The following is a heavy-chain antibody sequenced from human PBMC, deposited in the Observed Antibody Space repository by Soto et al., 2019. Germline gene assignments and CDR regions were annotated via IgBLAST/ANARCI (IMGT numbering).Heavy chain of an antibody. V-gene: IGHV4-39*01. CDR1: GDSISSSSYY. CDR2: VYYSGST. Sequence: QLQLQESGPGLVKPSETLSLTCTVSGDSISSSSYYWGWIRQPPGKGLEWIGSVYYSGSTYYNPSLKSRVTISVDTSKNQFSLKLSSVTAADTAVYYCARRMSLDYYDYVRGSYRPSYYFDYWGQGALVTVSS. CDR3: ARRMSLDYYDYVRGSYRPSYYFDY. D-gene: IGHD3-16*02. J-gene: IGHJ4*02.